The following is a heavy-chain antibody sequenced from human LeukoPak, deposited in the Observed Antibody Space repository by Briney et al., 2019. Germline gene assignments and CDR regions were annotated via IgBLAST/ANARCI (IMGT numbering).Heavy chain of an antibody. V-gene: IGHV1-18*01. CDR2: ISVDNGNT. CDR1: GYIFTSYG. D-gene: IGHD3-22*01. J-gene: IGHJ5*02. Sequence: ASVKVSCKASGYIFTSYGISWVRQAPGQGLVWMGWISVDNGNTNYPQRLQGGVTMTTDTSTTTAYMELRSLRSDDTAVYYCARDINGYYYDSHGYYPTDLWGQGTLVTVSS. CDR3: ARDINGYYYDSHGYYPTDL.